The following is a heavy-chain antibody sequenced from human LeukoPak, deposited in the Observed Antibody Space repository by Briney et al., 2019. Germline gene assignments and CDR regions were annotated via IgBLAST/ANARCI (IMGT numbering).Heavy chain of an antibody. CDR3: ARALYYYDSSGYWGLDAFDI. V-gene: IGHV4-4*07. D-gene: IGHD3-22*01. CDR1: GGSISSYY. J-gene: IGHJ3*02. Sequence: SETLSLTCTVSGGSISSYYWSWIRQPAGKGLEWIGRIYTSGSTNYNPSLKSRVTMSVDTSKNQFSLKLSSVTAADTAVYYCARALYYYDSSGYWGLDAFDIWGQGTMVTVSS. CDR2: IYTSGST.